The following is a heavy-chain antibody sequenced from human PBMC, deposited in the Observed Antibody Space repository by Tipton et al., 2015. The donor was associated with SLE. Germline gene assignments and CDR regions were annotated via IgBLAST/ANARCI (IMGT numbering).Heavy chain of an antibody. CDR1: GFTFDDYA. Sequence: SLRLSCAASGFTFDDYAMHWVRQTPGKGLEWVSGISWNSGGVGYADSVKGRFTISRDNAKNSLYLQMNSLRAEDTALYYCAKDSFGVVNSYFDYWGQGTLVTVSS. CDR3: AKDSFGVVNSYFDY. D-gene: IGHD3-3*01. V-gene: IGHV3-9*01. CDR2: ISWNSGGV. J-gene: IGHJ4*02.